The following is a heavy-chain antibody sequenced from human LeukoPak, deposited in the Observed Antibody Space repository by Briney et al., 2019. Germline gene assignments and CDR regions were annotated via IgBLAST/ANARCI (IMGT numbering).Heavy chain of an antibody. D-gene: IGHD3-10*01. V-gene: IGHV1-2*02. CDR2: INPNICGT. CDR1: GYTFTAYY. Sequence: ASVKVSCKASGYTFTAYYIHWVRQAPGQGLEGMGWINPNICGTNYAQKFQGRVTMTRDTSISKAYMELSRLRSDDTAVYYCARDSPYYYGSGSYYGGPSDYWGQGTLVTVSS. J-gene: IGHJ4*02. CDR3: ARDSPYYYGSGSYYGGPSDY.